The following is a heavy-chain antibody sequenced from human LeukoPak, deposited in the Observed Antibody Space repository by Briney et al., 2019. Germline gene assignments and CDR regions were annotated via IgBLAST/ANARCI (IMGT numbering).Heavy chain of an antibody. J-gene: IGHJ4*02. V-gene: IGHV3-53*01. D-gene: IGHD2-8*02. CDR1: GFTVSSNC. Sequence: GGSLRLSCVASGFTVSSNCMSWVRLAPGKGLEWVSVIYSDGSTYYSDSVKGRFTISRDNSKNTLYLQMSSLRAEDTAVYYCAKDRVPDGVWSFDYWGQGSLVIVSS. CDR3: AKDRVPDGVWSFDY. CDR2: IYSDGST.